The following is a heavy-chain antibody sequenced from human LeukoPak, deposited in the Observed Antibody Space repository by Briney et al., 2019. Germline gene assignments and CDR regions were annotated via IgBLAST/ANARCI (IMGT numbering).Heavy chain of an antibody. J-gene: IGHJ4*02. CDR3: ARPSGYSGYDTSDY. Sequence: PGRSLRLSCAASGFTFSSYAMHWVRQAPGKGLEWVAVISYDGSNKYYADSVKGRFTISRDNSKNTLYLQMNSLRAEDTAVYYCARPSGYSGYDTSDYWGQGTLVTVSS. CDR2: ISYDGSNK. D-gene: IGHD5-12*01. V-gene: IGHV3-30*04. CDR1: GFTFSSYA.